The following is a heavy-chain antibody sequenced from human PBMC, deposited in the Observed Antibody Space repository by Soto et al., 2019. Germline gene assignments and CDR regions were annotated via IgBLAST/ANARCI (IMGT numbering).Heavy chain of an antibody. CDR1: GYTFTGYY. D-gene: IGHD3-10*01. CDR2: TNPNSGNT. CDR3: ARSVAVPVRGKQGWYMDV. V-gene: IGHV1-8*02. J-gene: IGHJ6*03. Sequence: GASVKVSWKASGYTFTGYYMHWVRQATGQGLEWMGWTNPNSGNTGYAQKFQGRVTMTRNTSISTAYMELSSLRSEDTAVYYCARSVAVPVRGKQGWYMDVWGKGTTVTVSS.